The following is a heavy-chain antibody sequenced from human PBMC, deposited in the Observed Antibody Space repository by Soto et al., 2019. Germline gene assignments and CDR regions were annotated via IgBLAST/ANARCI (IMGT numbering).Heavy chain of an antibody. Sequence: QVQLVQSGAEVKKPGSSVKVSCKASGGTFSSYAISWVRQAPGQGLEWMGGIIPIFGTANYAQKFQGRVTITADEPTSTAYMELSSLRSEDTDVYYCAFAREQLVDSGYYYGMDVWGQGTTVTVSS. D-gene: IGHD6-6*01. CDR2: IIPIFGTA. CDR1: GGTFSSYA. J-gene: IGHJ6*02. CDR3: AFAREQLVDSGYYYGMDV. V-gene: IGHV1-69*01.